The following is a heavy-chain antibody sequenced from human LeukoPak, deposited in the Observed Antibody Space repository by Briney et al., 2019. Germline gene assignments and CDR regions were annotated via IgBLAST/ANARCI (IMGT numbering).Heavy chain of an antibody. CDR3: ARSRIWDHDILTGYYNTWFDP. J-gene: IGHJ5*02. V-gene: IGHV1-2*02. CDR2: INPNSGGT. Sequence: ASVKVSCKASGYTFTGYYMHWVRQAPGQGLEWMGWINPNSGGTNYAQKFQGRVTMTRDTSISTAYMELSRLRSDDTAVYYCARSRIWDHDILTGYYNTWFDPWGQGTLVTVSS. D-gene: IGHD3-9*01. CDR1: GYTFTGYY.